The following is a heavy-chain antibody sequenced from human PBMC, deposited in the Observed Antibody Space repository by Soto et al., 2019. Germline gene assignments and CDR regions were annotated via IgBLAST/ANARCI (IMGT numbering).Heavy chain of an antibody. V-gene: IGHV1-69*06. J-gene: IGHJ3*02. CDR3: AREYSSSSVVSDAFDI. D-gene: IGHD6-6*01. CDR2: IIPIFGTA. CDR1: GGTFSSYA. Sequence: GASVKVSCKASGGTFSSYAISWVRQAPGQGLEWMGGIIPIFGTANYAQKFQGRVTITADKSTSTAYMELSSLRSEDTAVYYCAREYSSSSVVSDAFDIWGQGTMVTVSS.